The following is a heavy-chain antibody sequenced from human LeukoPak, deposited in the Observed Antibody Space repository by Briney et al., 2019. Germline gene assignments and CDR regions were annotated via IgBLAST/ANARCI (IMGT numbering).Heavy chain of an antibody. V-gene: IGHV3-74*01. D-gene: IGHD2-15*01. Sequence: SLRLSCVASGFSLSGYWMYWVRQAPGKGLMYISRNNGDGSTTNYADVVKGRFTMSRDNVKNTLYLQMNSLRVEDTAVYYCARDPRNVGLAPWGQGTLVTVSS. CDR3: ARDPRNVGLAP. J-gene: IGHJ5*02. CDR2: NNGDGSTT. CDR1: GFSLSGYW.